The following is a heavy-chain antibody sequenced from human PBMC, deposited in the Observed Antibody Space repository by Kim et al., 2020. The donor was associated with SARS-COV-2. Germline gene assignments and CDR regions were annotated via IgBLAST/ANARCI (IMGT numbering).Heavy chain of an antibody. D-gene: IGHD3-22*01. CDR3: ARDRRTYYYDSSGYYYVAYFDY. V-gene: IGHV3-7*01. CDR2: IKQDGSEK. J-gene: IGHJ4*02. CDR1: GFTFSSYW. Sequence: GGSLRLSCAASGFTFSSYWMSWVRQAPGKGLEWVANIKQDGSEKYYVDSVKGRFTISRDNAKNSLYLQMNSLRAEDTAVYYCARDRRTYYYDSSGYYYVAYFDYWGQGTLVTVSS.